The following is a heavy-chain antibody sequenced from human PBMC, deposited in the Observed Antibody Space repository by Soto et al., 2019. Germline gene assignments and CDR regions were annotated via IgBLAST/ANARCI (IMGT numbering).Heavy chain of an antibody. J-gene: IGHJ4*02. Sequence: EVQLLESGGGLVQPGGSLRLSCAASGFTFSSYAMSWVRQAPGKGLEWVSAISGSGGSTYYADSVKGRFTISRDNSKNTLYLQMNSLRAEDTAVYYCAKYRYYASSGSIVWGYYFDYWGQGTLVTVSS. V-gene: IGHV3-23*01. CDR3: AKYRYYASSGSIVWGYYFDY. D-gene: IGHD3-22*01. CDR1: GFTFSSYA. CDR2: ISGSGGST.